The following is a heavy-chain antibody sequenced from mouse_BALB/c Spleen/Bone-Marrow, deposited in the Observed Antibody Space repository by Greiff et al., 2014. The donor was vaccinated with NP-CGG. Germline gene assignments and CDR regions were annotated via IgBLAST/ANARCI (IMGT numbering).Heavy chain of an antibody. CDR1: GYTSTSYW. CDR2: IDPSDSYT. J-gene: IGHJ3*01. D-gene: IGHD2-14*01. V-gene: IGHV1S127*01. Sequence: VQLVESGAELVEPGASVKMSCKASGYTSTSYWMHWVKQRPGQGLEWIGVIDPSDSYTSYNQKFKGKATLTVDTSSSTAYMQLSSLTSEDSAVYYCTIYYRSFAYWGQGTLVTVSA. CDR3: TIYYRSFAY.